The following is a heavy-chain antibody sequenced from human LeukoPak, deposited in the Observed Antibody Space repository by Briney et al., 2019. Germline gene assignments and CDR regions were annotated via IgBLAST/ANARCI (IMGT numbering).Heavy chain of an antibody. Sequence: SETLSLTCTVSAGSISSYYWNWIRQPPGKGLEWIGYMYYSGSTNYNPSLKSRVTMSVDTSKNQFSLKLNSVSAADTAVYYCASLLPAGPLVYRGQGALVTVSS. V-gene: IGHV4-59*01. CDR1: AGSISSYY. CDR3: ASLLPAGPLVY. J-gene: IGHJ4*02. D-gene: IGHD2-2*01. CDR2: MYYSGST.